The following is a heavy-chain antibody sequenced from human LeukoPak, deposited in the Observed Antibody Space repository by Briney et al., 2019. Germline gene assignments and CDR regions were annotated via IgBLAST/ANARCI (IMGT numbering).Heavy chain of an antibody. CDR2: FTGSGSTT. D-gene: IGHD3-16*01. V-gene: IGHV3-23*01. CDR1: GFTFSSYS. J-gene: IGHJ4*02. Sequence: QPGGSLRLSCAASGFTFSSYSINWVRQAPGKGLEWVSSFTGSGSTTFYADSLKGQFTIARDKRKKTLYLHMNSLRADDTAVYYCAKSRVLFSSTWYPLDFWGQGTLVAVSS. CDR3: AKSRVLFSSTWYPLDF.